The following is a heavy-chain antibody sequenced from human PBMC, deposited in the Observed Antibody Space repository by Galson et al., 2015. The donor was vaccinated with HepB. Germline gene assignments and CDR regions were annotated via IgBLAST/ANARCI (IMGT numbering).Heavy chain of an antibody. CDR3: ARDGVVPAAILLNWFDP. Sequence: SVKVSCKASGYTFTSYGISWVRQAPGQGLEWMGWISAYNGNTNYAQKLQGRVTMTTDTSTSTAYMELRSLRSDDTAVYYCARDGVVPAAILLNWFDPWGQGTLVTVSS. J-gene: IGHJ5*02. V-gene: IGHV1-18*04. CDR2: ISAYNGNT. CDR1: GYTFTSYG. D-gene: IGHD2-2*01.